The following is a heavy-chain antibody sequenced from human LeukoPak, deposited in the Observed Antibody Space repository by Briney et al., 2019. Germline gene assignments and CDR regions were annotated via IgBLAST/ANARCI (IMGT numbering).Heavy chain of an antibody. CDR1: GYTFTSYA. J-gene: IGHJ4*02. D-gene: IGHD2-2*01. CDR2: INAGNGNT. V-gene: IGHV1-3*01. Sequence: ASVKVSCKASGYTFTSYAMHWVRQAPGQRLEWMGWINAGNGNTKYSQKFQGRVTITRDTSASTAYTELSSLRSEDTAVYYCARELGRVDIVVVPAAAFDYWGQGTLVTVSS. CDR3: ARELGRVDIVVVPAAAFDY.